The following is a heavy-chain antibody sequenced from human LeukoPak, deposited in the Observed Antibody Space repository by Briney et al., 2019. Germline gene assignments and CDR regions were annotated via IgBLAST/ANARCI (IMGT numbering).Heavy chain of an antibody. Sequence: GGSLRLSCAASGFTFSGYRMHWVRQAPGKGLVWVWRINSDGSGTTYAGSVKGRFTISRDNAKNTLYLQMNSLRAEDTAVYYCARDQEYCSSSNCPIDYWGQGTPVTVSS. D-gene: IGHD2-2*01. CDR1: GFTFSGYR. V-gene: IGHV3-74*01. CDR3: ARDQEYCSSSNCPIDY. CDR2: INSDGSGT. J-gene: IGHJ4*02.